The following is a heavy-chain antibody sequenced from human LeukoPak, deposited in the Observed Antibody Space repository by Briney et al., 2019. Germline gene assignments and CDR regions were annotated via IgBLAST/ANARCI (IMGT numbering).Heavy chain of an antibody. CDR1: GFTFSGHW. J-gene: IGHJ4*02. V-gene: IGHV3-7*01. CDR2: IQQDGREK. Sequence: PGGSLRLSCAASGFTFSGHWMSWVRQAPGKGLEWVANIQQDGREKYYVDSVEGRFTISRDNAKNSLYLQMNSLRAEDTAVYYCARDLPPLAAAGPFDYWGQGILVTVSS. CDR3: ARDLPPLAAAGPFDY. D-gene: IGHD6-13*01.